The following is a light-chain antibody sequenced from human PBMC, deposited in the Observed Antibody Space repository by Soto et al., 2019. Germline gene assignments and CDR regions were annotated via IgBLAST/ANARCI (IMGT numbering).Light chain of an antibody. J-gene: IGLJ2*01. CDR2: EVN. CDR1: SSDVGGYNY. V-gene: IGLV2-8*01. Sequence: QSVLTQPPSASGSPGQSVTISCTGTSSDVGGYNYVSWYQHHPGKAPKLMIYEVNKRPSGVPDRFSGSKSGNTASLTVSGLQADDEADYYCSSFAGINNFVVFGGGTKLTVL. CDR3: SSFAGINNFVV.